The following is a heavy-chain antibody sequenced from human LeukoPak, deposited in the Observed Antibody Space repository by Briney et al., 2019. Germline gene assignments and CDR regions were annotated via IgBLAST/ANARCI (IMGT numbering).Heavy chain of an antibody. CDR3: ARDLSGGATGTFDY. D-gene: IGHD1-26*01. CDR2: INPNSGDT. Sequence: ASVKVSCKASGYTFTGYYMHWVRQAPGQGLEWMGRINPNSGDTNYAQKFQGRVTMTRDTSISTAYMKLSRLRSDDTAVYYCARDLSGGATGTFDYWGQGTLVTVSS. CDR1: GYTFTGYY. J-gene: IGHJ4*02. V-gene: IGHV1-2*06.